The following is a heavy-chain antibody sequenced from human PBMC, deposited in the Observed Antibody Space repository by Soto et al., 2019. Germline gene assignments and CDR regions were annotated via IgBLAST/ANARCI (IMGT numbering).Heavy chain of an antibody. J-gene: IGHJ4*01. V-gene: IGHV1-18*01. CDR1: GYMFSSYC. D-gene: IGHD4-17*01. CDR3: ARGLGCGEDGDYCYFDY. CDR2: ISGYNGNT. Sequence: ASVKVSCKTSGYMFSSYCISWVRQAPGQGLEWMGWISGYNGNTNYAQKVKGRVTMTTDTSTSTAYMELRSLRSDDTAAYYCARGLGCGEDGDYCYFDYWGQGTLVTVSS.